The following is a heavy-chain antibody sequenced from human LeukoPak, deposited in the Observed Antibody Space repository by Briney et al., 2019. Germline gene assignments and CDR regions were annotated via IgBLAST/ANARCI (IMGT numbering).Heavy chain of an antibody. J-gene: IGHJ4*02. CDR1: GGSISSYY. Sequence: PSETLSLTCTVSGGSISSYYWSWIRQPPGKGLEWIGYIYYSGSTNYNPSLKSRVTISVDTSKNQFSLKLSSVTAADTAVYYCARASYCSGGSCYSGYFDYWGQGTLVTVSS. CDR3: ARASYCSGGSCYSGYFDY. V-gene: IGHV4-59*01. CDR2: IYYSGST. D-gene: IGHD2-15*01.